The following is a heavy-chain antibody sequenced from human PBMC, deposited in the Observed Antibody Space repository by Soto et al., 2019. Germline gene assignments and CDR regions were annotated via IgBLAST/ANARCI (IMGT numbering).Heavy chain of an antibody. Sequence: QVQLVESGGVVVQPGRSLRLSCATSGFTFRFYDMHWVRPAPGKGLEWVAIISRDGNNKDYGDSVKGRFTISRDNSKNTLYLQMNSLRGEDTAVYYCAKDAYTPIRTTAHDSGGLDHWGRGTLVTVSS. J-gene: IGHJ4*02. D-gene: IGHD4-4*01. V-gene: IGHV3-30*18. CDR2: ISRDGNNK. CDR3: AKDAYTPIRTTAHDSGGLDH. CDR1: GFTFRFYD.